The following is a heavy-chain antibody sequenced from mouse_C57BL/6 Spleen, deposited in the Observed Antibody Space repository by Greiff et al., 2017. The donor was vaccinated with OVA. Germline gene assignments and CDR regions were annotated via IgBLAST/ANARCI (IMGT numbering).Heavy chain of an antibody. V-gene: IGHV1-52*01. CDR1: GYTFPSYW. Sequence: QVQLKQPGAELVRPGSSVKLSCKASGYTFPSYWMHWVKQRPIQGLEWIGNIDPSDSETHYNQKFKDKATLTVDKSSSTAYMPLSSLTSEDSAVYYCARDGDYALDYWGQGTTLTVSS. D-gene: IGHD2-4*01. CDR2: IDPSDSET. CDR3: ARDGDYALDY. J-gene: IGHJ2*01.